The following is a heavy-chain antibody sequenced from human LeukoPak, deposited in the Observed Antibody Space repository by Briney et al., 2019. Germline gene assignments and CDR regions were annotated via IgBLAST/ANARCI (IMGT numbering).Heavy chain of an antibody. J-gene: IGHJ4*02. CDR3: TREQDREAAATVVGDY. CDR2: ISTGTYI. CDR1: GFTFSRFE. D-gene: IGHD4-23*01. Sequence: GGSLRLSCVASGFTFSRFEMNWVRQAPGKGLEWISHISTGTYIAYTDSVKGRFTISSDNAKNSLYLQMNSLRAEDTAVYYCTREQDREAAATVVGDYWGQGTLVTVSS. V-gene: IGHV3-48*03.